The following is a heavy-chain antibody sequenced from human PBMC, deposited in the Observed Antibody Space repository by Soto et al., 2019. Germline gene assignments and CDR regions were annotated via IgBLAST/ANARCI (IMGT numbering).Heavy chain of an antibody. CDR3: GRDQGGSPAAMFGMDV. J-gene: IGHJ6*02. V-gene: IGHV1-69*13. CDR1: GGTFSSYA. D-gene: IGHD2-2*01. CDR2: IIPIFGTA. Sequence: GASVKVSCKASGGTFSSYAISWVRQAPGQGLEWMGGIIPIFGTANYAQKFQGRVTITADESTSTAYMELSSLRSEDTSVYYCGRDQGGSPAAMFGMDVWGQGTTVTVSS.